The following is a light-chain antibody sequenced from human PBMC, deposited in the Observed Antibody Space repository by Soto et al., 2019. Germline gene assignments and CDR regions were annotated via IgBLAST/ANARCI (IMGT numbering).Light chain of an antibody. CDR3: QQYKSSLLP. V-gene: IGKV1-5*01. Sequence: IQMTLSPSTLSASVGDRVTIPCRASQSIDSWLAWYQQKPGKAPKLLMYDASSLESGVSSRFSGSGSGTEFTLIISSLQPDDFATYYCQQYKSSLLPFGGGTMV. J-gene: IGKJ4*01. CDR1: QSIDSW. CDR2: DAS.